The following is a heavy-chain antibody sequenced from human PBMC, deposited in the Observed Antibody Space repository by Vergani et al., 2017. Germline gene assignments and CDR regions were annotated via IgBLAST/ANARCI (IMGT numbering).Heavy chain of an antibody. V-gene: IGHV3-7*01. J-gene: IGHJ4*02. CDR3: TSRDNNRWN. CDR2: IKQDGSEK. D-gene: IGHD2/OR15-2a*01. CDR1: GFTFSSFW. Sequence: EVQLVESGGGMVQPGGSLRLSCADSGFTFSSFWMSWIRQAPGKGLEWVANIKQDGSEKYYVDSVKGRFSISIDNAKNSLYLAMSSLRVEDTAVYYCTSRDNNRWNWGQGTLVTVSS.